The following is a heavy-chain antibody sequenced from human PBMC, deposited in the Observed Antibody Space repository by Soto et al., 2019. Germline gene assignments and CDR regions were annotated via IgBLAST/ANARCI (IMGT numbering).Heavy chain of an antibody. J-gene: IGHJ4*02. CDR3: ARDRDLYYDSSNMLDY. D-gene: IGHD3-22*01. V-gene: IGHV1-69*01. CDR2: IIPIFGTA. Sequence: QVQLVQSGAEVKKPGSSVKVSCKASGGTFSSYAISWVRQAPGQGLEWMGGIIPIFGTANYAQKFQGKVTITADESTSTAYMEPSSLRSEDTAVYYCARDRDLYYDSSNMLDYWGQGTLVTVSS. CDR1: GGTFSSYA.